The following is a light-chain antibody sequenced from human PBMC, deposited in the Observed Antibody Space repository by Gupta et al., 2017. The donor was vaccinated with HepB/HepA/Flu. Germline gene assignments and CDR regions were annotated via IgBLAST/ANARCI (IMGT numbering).Light chain of an antibody. V-gene: IGKV3-20*01. CDR3: QQYGSSPRLT. CDR1: QSVSSSY. J-gene: IGKJ4*01. CDR2: GAS. Sequence: EIVLTQSPGTLSLSPGERATLSCRASQSVSSSYLAWYQQKPGQAPRLLIYGASSRATGIPDRFSGSGSGTDFTLTISRLEPEDFAVYYCQQYGSSPRLTFAGGTNVEIK.